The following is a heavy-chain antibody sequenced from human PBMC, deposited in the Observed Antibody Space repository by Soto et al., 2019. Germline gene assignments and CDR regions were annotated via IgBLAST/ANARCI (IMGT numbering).Heavy chain of an antibody. V-gene: IGHV3-64D*06. CDR2: ISGNGGNT. Sequence: PGGSLLLSCSCSVFTFSHHSLYWVRQAPGKGLRYVSTISGNGGNTHYAASVRGRFTISRDNSKNTVFLQMSGLGVADSAVYYCVKVSGYCTGGSCFSYFDYWGQGAMVTVSS. CDR3: VKVSGYCTGGSCFSYFDY. CDR1: VFTFSHHS. D-gene: IGHD2-15*01. J-gene: IGHJ4*02.